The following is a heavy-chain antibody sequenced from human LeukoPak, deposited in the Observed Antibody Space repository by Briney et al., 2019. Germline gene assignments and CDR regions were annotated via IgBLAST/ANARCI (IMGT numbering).Heavy chain of an antibody. J-gene: IGHJ4*02. Sequence: ASVKVSCKISGFGLSVLSIHWMRQAPGKGLEWVGGIRPETGEPIYAQKFQGRVTVTEDTVTDTGYMELRSLTSDDAAVYFCTTDSGRSYFYFNFWGQGTLVTVSS. CDR3: TTDSGRSYFYFNF. CDR1: GFGLSVLS. V-gene: IGHV1-24*01. D-gene: IGHD3-10*01. CDR2: IRPETGEP.